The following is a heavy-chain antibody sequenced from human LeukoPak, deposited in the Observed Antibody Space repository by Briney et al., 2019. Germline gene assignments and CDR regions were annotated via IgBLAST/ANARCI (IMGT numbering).Heavy chain of an antibody. D-gene: IGHD3-10*01. J-gene: IGHJ4*02. CDR2: ISGSGDSA. Sequence: GGSLRLSCAASGFTFSSYAMSWVRQAPGKGLEWVSTISGSGDSAYYADSVKGRFTTSRDNSKNTLYLQMNSLRAEDTAVYYCAKGLGSYLGALDYWGQGTLVTVSS. CDR1: GFTFSSYA. CDR3: AKGLGSYLGALDY. V-gene: IGHV3-23*01.